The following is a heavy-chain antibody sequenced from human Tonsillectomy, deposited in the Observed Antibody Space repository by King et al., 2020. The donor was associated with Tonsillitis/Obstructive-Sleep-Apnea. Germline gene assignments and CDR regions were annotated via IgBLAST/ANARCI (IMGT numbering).Heavy chain of an antibody. CDR3: ARDWGETQTIADY. CDR2: INYNNGNT. CDR1: GYTFTSYG. Sequence: QLVQSGGEVKKPGASVKVSCKASGYTFTSYGLSWVRQAPGQGLEWMGRINYNNGNTNYAQRVQGRVIMTRDTATSTAHMELRGLTSDDTAMYYCARDWGETQTIADYWGQGTLVTVS. V-gene: IGHV1-18*01. D-gene: IGHD3-10*01. J-gene: IGHJ4*02.